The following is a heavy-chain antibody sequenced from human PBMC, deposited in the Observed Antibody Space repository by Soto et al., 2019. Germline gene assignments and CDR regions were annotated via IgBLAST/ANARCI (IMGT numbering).Heavy chain of an antibody. CDR3: ARAGASCYCSDY. D-gene: IGHD2-2*01. V-gene: IGHV3-7*04. CDR1: GFNFNSHW. Sequence: GGSLRLSCAASGFNFNSHWMNWVRQAPGKGLEWVANIKEDGSETNYVHSVKGRFTVSRDDGKNSLYLQMDSLRVEDTAVYYCARAGASCYCSDYWGQGTLVTVSS. CDR2: IKEDGSET. J-gene: IGHJ4*02.